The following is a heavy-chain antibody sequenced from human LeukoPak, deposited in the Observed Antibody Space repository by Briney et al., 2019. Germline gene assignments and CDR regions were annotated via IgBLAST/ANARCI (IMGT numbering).Heavy chain of an antibody. V-gene: IGHV3-53*01. CDR2: IYSGGST. CDR3: ARGGPVVSSFDY. D-gene: IGHD2-8*02. Sequence: GGSLRLSCAASGFTVSTNYMNWVRQAPGKGLEWVSVIYSGGSTYYADFVKGRFTISRDNSKNTLYLHMNSLRAEDTAVYYCARGGPVVSSFDYWGQGTLVTVSS. CDR1: GFTVSTNY. J-gene: IGHJ4*02.